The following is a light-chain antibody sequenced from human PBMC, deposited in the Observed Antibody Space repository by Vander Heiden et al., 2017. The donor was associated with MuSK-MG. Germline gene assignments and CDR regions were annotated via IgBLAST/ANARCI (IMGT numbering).Light chain of an antibody. V-gene: IGLV2-14*03. J-gene: IGLJ1*01. CDR1: NTDVGAYKF. CDR2: DVD. Sequence: QSALTQPASVSGSPGQSVTTSCTGTNTDVGAYKFVSWYQQHPDKAPKLLLFDVDNRPSGISDRFSGSKSANTASLTISGLQADDEAHYYCVSYTSRNNYVFGLGTKVSVL. CDR3: VSYTSRNNYV.